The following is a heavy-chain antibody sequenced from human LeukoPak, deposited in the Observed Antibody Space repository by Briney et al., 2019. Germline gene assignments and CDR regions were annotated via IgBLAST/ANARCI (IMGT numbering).Heavy chain of an antibody. Sequence: KPSDTLSLTCTVSGGSISINNYYWGWIRKPPGKGLEWIGNIYYSGSTYYNPSLKSRVTISVDTSKNQFSLKLSSVTAADTAVYYCARLPRYDFWSWGQGTLVTVSS. V-gene: IGHV4-39*01. CDR1: GGSISINNYY. CDR3: ARLPRYDFWS. J-gene: IGHJ4*02. D-gene: IGHD3-3*01. CDR2: IYYSGST.